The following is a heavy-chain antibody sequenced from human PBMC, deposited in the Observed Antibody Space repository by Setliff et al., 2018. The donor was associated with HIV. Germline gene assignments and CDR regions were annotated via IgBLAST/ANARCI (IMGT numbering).Heavy chain of an antibody. CDR2: INPNSGGT. CDR3: ARGTDFWSGSSNFDY. Sequence: AAVKVPCKAYGYTFTAYYMHWVRQAPGQGLEWMGWINPNSGGTNYAQKFRGRVTMTRDTSINTAHMYLSSLRSDDTAIYFCARGTDFWSGSSNFDYWGQGTQVTVSS. D-gene: IGHD3-3*01. V-gene: IGHV1-2*02. J-gene: IGHJ4*02. CDR1: GYTFTAYY.